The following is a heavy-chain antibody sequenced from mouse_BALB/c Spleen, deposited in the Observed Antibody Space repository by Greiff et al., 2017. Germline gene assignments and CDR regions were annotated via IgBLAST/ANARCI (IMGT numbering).Heavy chain of an antibody. V-gene: IGHV1-7*01. CDR2: INPSTGYT. Sequence: QVQLQQSGAELAKPGASVKMSCKASGYTFTSYWMHWVKQRPGQGLEWIGYINPSTGYTEYNQKFKDKATLTADKSSSTAYMQLSSLTSEDSAVYYCARGGGLRPFAYWGQGTLVTVSA. D-gene: IGHD2-4*01. J-gene: IGHJ3*01. CDR1: GYTFTSYW. CDR3: ARGGGLRPFAY.